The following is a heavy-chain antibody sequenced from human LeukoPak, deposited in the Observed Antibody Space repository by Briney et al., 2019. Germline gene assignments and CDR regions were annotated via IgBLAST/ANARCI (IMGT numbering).Heavy chain of an antibody. CDR3: ARGRYRFDP. V-gene: IGHV4-34*01. Sequence: SETLSLTCAVYGGSFSGYYWSWIRQPPEKGLEWIGEINHSGSTNYNPSLKSRVTISVDTSKNQFSLKLSSVTAADTAVYYCARGRYRFDPWGQGTLVTVSS. J-gene: IGHJ5*02. CDR1: GGSFSGYY. CDR2: INHSGST. D-gene: IGHD5-18*01.